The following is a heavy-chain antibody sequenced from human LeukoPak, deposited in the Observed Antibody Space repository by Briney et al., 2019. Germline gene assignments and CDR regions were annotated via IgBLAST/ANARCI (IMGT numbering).Heavy chain of an antibody. J-gene: IGHJ6*03. V-gene: IGHV1-2*02. Sequence: ASVKVSCKASGYTFTGYYMHWVRQAPGQGLEWMGWINPNSGGTNYAQKFQGRVTMTRDTSISTAYMELSRLRSEDTAVYYCARAKRSSEYYYYYYYMDVWGKGTTVTVSS. CDR3: ARAKRSSEYYYYYYYMDV. CDR2: INPNSGGT. CDR1: GYTFTGYY. D-gene: IGHD6-13*01.